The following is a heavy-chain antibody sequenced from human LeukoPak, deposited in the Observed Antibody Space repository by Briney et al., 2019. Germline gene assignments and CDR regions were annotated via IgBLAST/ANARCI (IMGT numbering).Heavy chain of an antibody. V-gene: IGHV1-2*02. CDR2: INPNSGGT. J-gene: IGHJ5*02. D-gene: IGHD3-3*01. CDR1: GYTFTGYY. Sequence: GASVKVSCKASGYTFTGYYMHWVRQAPGQGLEWMGWINPNSGGTNYAQKFQGRVTMTRDTSISTAYMELSRLRSDDTAVYYCARDGRVLRFLGNWFDPWGQGTLVNVSS. CDR3: ARDGRVLRFLGNWFDP.